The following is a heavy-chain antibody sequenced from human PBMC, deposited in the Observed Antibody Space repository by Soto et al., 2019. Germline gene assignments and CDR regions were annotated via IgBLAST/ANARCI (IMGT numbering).Heavy chain of an antibody. J-gene: IGHJ6*02. V-gene: IGHV3-23*01. CDR3: AKDRDGAAAGPTKFYGMDV. D-gene: IGHD6-13*01. CDR2: ISGSGDST. Sequence: EVQLLESGGGLVQPGGSLRLSCAASGFTFSSYAMSWVRQAPGKGLEWVSVISGSGDSTYYADSVRGRFTISRDNSKNTLYLQMNSLRAEATAVYYCAKDRDGAAAGPTKFYGMDVWGPGTTVTVSS. CDR1: GFTFSSYA.